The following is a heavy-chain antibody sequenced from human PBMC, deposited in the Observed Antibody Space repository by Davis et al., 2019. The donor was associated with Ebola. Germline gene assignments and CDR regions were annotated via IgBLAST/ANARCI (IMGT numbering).Heavy chain of an antibody. CDR3: AKTGVVPAAMRGYGMDV. Sequence: GGSLRLSCAASGFTFSSYGMHWVRQAPGKGLEWVAVIWYDGSNKYYADSVKGRFTISRDNSKNTLYLQMNSLRAEDTAVYYCAKTGVVPAAMRGYGMDVWGKGTTVTVSS. CDR1: GFTFSSYG. V-gene: IGHV3-30*02. J-gene: IGHJ6*04. CDR2: IWYDGSNK. D-gene: IGHD2-2*01.